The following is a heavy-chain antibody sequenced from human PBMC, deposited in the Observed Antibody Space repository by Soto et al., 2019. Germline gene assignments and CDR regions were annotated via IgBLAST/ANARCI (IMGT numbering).Heavy chain of an antibody. CDR1: GYTFTSYG. CDR2: ISAYNGNT. Sequence: GASVKVSCKASGYTFTSYGISWVRQAPGQGLEWMGWISAYNGNTNYAQKLQGRVTMTTDTSTSTAYMELRSLRSEDTAVYYCARGGAGYYSDGYNGAFDYWGQRTLVTVSS. D-gene: IGHD6-19*01. V-gene: IGHV1-18*01. J-gene: IGHJ4*02. CDR3: ARGGAGYYSDGYNGAFDY.